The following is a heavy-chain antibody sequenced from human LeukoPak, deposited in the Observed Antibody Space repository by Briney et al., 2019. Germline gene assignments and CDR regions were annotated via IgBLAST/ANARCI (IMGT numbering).Heavy chain of an antibody. J-gene: IGHJ4*02. D-gene: IGHD1-26*01. CDR3: AKEGELPIFDY. CDR1: EFTFSSYG. V-gene: IGHV3-30*18. CDR2: ISYDGSNK. Sequence: PGGSLRLSCAASEFTFSSYGMHWVRQAPGKGLEWVAVISYDGSNKYYADSVKGRFTISRDNSKNTLYLQMNSLRAEDTAVYYCAKEGELPIFDYWGQGTLVTVSS.